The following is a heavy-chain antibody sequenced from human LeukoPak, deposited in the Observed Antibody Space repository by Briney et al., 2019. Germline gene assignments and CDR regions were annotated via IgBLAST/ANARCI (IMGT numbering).Heavy chain of an antibody. D-gene: IGHD4-17*01. CDR2: ISGSGGST. CDR3: AKDTVTTSFFDY. Sequence: GGSLRLSCAASGFTFDDYGMSWVRQAPGKGLEWGSAISGSGGSTYYADSVKGRFTISRDNSKNTLYLQMNSLRAEDTAVYYCAKDTVTTSFFDYWGQGTLVTVSS. CDR1: GFTFDDYG. J-gene: IGHJ4*02. V-gene: IGHV3-23*01.